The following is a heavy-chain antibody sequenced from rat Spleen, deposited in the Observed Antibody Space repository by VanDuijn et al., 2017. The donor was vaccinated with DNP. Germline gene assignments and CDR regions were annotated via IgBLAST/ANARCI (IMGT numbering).Heavy chain of an antibody. CDR2: IYPNSVAT. CDR3: TRWTFAY. CDR1: GYTFSDYW. V-gene: IGHV1-36*01. J-gene: IGHJ3*01. Sequence: VQLLQSGAALVKPGASVKMSCKASGYTFSDYWVSWVMQSHGKSLEWIGEIYPNSVATNFNQKFKGKATLTVDKSTSTAYMELSRLTSEDSAIYYCTRWTFAYWGQGTLVTVSS.